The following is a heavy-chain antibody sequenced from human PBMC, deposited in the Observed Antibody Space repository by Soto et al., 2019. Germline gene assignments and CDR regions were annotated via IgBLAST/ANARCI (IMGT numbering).Heavy chain of an antibody. CDR3: ARGGWGYFDSGGYLWFDY. J-gene: IGHJ4*02. CDR2: IKHDGSEK. CDR1: GFTFSNSW. D-gene: IGHD3-22*01. Sequence: QLVESGGGLVQPGGSLRLSCATSGFTFSNSWMTWVRQVPGKGLEWVANIKHDGSEKYYLDSVKGRYTISRDNAKDSLYLQMNSLRAEDTAVYYCARGGWGYFDSGGYLWFDYWGQGTLVTVSS. V-gene: IGHV3-7*03.